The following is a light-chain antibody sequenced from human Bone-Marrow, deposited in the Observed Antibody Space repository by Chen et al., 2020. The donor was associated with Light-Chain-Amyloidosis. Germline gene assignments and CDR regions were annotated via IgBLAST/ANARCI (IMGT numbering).Light chain of an antibody. Sequence: SYVLTQPPSVSVAPGTTASFTCGGNNIGSKTANLYQQKQGQSLVLVVYDDTHRPSGIPERFSGSNSGNTSTLHISWVEAGDEADYYCQVWDIISDHSLVFGGWTKLTFL. J-gene: IGLJ2*01. CDR1: NIGSKT. V-gene: IGLV3-21*03. CDR2: DDT. CDR3: QVWDIISDHSLV.